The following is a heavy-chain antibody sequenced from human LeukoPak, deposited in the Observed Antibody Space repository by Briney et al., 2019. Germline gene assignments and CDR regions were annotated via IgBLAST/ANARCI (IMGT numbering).Heavy chain of an antibody. CDR3: ARELSQRWLQLADAFDI. D-gene: IGHD5-24*01. CDR2: INPNSGGT. Sequence: ASVKVSCKASGYTFTGCYMHWVRQAPGQGLEWTGWINPNSGGTNYAQKFQGRVTMTRDTSISTAYMELSRLRSDDTAVYYCARELSQRWLQLADAFDIWGQGTMVTVSS. CDR1: GYTFTGCY. J-gene: IGHJ3*02. V-gene: IGHV1-2*02.